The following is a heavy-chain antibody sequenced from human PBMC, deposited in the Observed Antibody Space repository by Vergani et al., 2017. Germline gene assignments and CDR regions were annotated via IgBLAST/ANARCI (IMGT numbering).Heavy chain of an antibody. CDR2: IYNSGNG. CDR1: GDSIISRSYY. D-gene: IGHD3-10*01. V-gene: IGHV4-39*01. Sequence: QMQLQESGPGLVKASETLSLTCTVSGDSIISRSYYWGWIRQPPGKGLEWIGSIYNSGNGDSSSSLKSRVTISADTSKNQFSLRLTSVTAADTAVYYCASGNYYSYSTSHFRGRYFDVWGRGTLVTVPS. CDR3: ASGNYYSYSTSHFRGRYFDV. J-gene: IGHJ2*01.